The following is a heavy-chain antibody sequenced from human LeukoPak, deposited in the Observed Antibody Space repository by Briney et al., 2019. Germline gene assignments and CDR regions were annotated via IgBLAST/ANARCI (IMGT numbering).Heavy chain of an antibody. CDR3: ARGDAELLYRFDY. V-gene: IGHV4-59*12. CDR1: GGSISSYY. J-gene: IGHJ4*02. D-gene: IGHD1-26*01. Sequence: SETLSLTCTVSGGSISSYYWSWIRQPPGKGLEWIGYIYYSGSTNYNPSLKSRVTISVDTSKNQFSLKLSSVTAADTAVYYCARGDAELLYRFDYWGQGTLVTVSS. CDR2: IYYSGST.